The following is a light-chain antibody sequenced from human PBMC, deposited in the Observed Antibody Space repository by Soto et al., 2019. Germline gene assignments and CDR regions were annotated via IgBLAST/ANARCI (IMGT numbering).Light chain of an antibody. Sequence: LVLTQSPSASASLGASVKLTCSLNSGHSSYAIAWHQQQPEKGPRYLMKLNSDGSHSKGDGIPDRFSGSSSGAERYLTISSLQSEDEADYYCQTWDTGIVVFGGGTKVTVL. J-gene: IGLJ2*01. V-gene: IGLV4-69*01. CDR2: LNSDGSH. CDR1: SGHSSYA. CDR3: QTWDTGIVV.